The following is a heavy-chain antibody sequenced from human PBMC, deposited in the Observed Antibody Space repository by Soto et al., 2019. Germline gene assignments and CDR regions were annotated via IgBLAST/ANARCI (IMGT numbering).Heavy chain of an antibody. CDR3: ARGSVVVTATTIDY. V-gene: IGHV4-61*01. J-gene: IGHJ4*02. D-gene: IGHD2-21*02. CDR2: IYYSGST. Sequence: PSETLSLTCTVSGGSVSSGSYYWSWIRQPPGKGLEWIGYIYYSGSTNYNPSLKSRVTISVDTSKNQFSLKLSSVTAADTAVYYCARGSVVVTATTIDYWGQGTLVTVSS. CDR1: GGSVSSGSYY.